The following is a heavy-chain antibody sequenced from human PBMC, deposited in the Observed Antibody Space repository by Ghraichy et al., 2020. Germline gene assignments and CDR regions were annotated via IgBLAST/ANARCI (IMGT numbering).Heavy chain of an antibody. Sequence: SETPSLTCTVSGGSISSYYLSWIRQPAGKGLEWIGRIYTSGSTNYNPSFKSRVTMSVDTSKNHLSLKLSSVTAADTAVYYCARVRAPFYCSGDTCSAGWFDPWGQGTLVTVS. CDR2: IYTSGST. CDR3: ARVRAPFYCSGDTCSAGWFDP. CDR1: GGSISSYY. D-gene: IGHD2-15*01. V-gene: IGHV4-4*07. J-gene: IGHJ5*02.